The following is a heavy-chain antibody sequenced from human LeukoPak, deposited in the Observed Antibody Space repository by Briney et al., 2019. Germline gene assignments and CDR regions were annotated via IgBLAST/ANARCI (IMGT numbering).Heavy chain of an antibody. CDR3: ARDGTGDGLDWFDP. CDR2: ISYDGSNK. J-gene: IGHJ5*02. CDR1: GFTFSSYG. D-gene: IGHD7-27*01. Sequence: GGSLRLSCAASGFTFSSYGMHWVRQAPGKGLEWVAVISYDGSNKYYADSVKGRFTISRDNSKNTLYLQMNSLRAEDTAVYYCARDGTGDGLDWFDPWGQGTLVTVSS. V-gene: IGHV3-30*03.